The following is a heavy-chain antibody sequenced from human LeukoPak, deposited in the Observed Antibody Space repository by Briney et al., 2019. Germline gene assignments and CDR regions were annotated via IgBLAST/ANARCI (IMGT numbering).Heavy chain of an antibody. CDR3: AKEEWLLAVYFDY. CDR2: ISSSGSTI. J-gene: IGHJ4*02. CDR1: GFTFSDYY. Sequence: GGSLRLSCAASGFTFSDYYMSWIRQAPGKGLEWVSYISSSGSTIYYADSVKGRFTISRDNAKNSLYLQMNSLRAEDTAVYYCAKEEWLLAVYFDYWGQGTLVTVSS. V-gene: IGHV3-11*04. D-gene: IGHD3-3*01.